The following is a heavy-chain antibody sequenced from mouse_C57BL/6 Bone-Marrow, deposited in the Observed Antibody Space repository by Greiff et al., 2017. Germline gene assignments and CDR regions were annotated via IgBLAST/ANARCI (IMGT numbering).Heavy chain of an antibody. CDR1: GYTFTSYW. J-gene: IGHJ2*01. D-gene: IGHD1-2*01. V-gene: IGHV1-69*01. Sequence: QVQLQQPGAELVMPGASVKLSCKASGYTFTSYWMHWVKQRHGQGLEWIGEIDPSDSYTNYNQKFKGKSTLTVDKSSSTAYMQLSSLTSEDSAVYYCAKLGERPYDFDYWGQGTTLAV. CDR2: IDPSDSYT. CDR3: AKLGERPYDFDY.